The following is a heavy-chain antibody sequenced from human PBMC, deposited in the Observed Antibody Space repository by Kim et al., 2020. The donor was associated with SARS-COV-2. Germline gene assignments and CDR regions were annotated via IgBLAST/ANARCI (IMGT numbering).Heavy chain of an antibody. Sequence: GGSLRLSCAASGFTFSSYGMHWVRQAPGKGLEWVAVIWYDGSNTYYADSVKGRFTISRDNSKNTLYLQMNSLRAEDTAVYYCARVAVAVAAAQLGGMDDWGPGTTVTVSS. CDR2: IWYDGSNT. D-gene: IGHD6-19*01. CDR3: ARVAVAVAAAQLGGMDD. V-gene: IGHV3-33*01. J-gene: IGHJ6*02. CDR1: GFTFSSYG.